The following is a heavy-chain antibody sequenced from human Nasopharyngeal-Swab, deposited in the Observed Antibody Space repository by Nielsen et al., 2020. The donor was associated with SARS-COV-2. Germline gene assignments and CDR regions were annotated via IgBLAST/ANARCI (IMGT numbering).Heavy chain of an antibody. CDR1: GFTFSNYA. CDR2: ISGDSDST. CDR3: AKDRDSGDDSEEYYHYYGMDV. Sequence: GGSLRLSCAASGFTFSNYAMNWVRQAPGRGLEWVSGISGDSDSTYYTDSVRGRFTISRDNSKNTLNLQMNNLRAEDTAIYYCAKDRDSGDDSEEYYHYYGMDVWGQGAPVTVSS. D-gene: IGHD5-12*01. J-gene: IGHJ6*02. V-gene: IGHV3-23*01.